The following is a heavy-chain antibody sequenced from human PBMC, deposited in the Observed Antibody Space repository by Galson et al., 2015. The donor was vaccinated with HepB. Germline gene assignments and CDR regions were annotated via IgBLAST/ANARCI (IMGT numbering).Heavy chain of an antibody. D-gene: IGHD5-18*01. CDR1: GFTFDDYT. CDR3: AKDIVHTAMVTGFDL. CDR2: ISWDGGST. J-gene: IGHJ2*01. V-gene: IGHV3-43*01. Sequence: SLRLSCAASGFTFDDYTMHWVRQAPGKGLEWVSLISWDGGSTYYADSVKGRFTISRDNSKNSLYLQMNSLRTEDTALYYCAKDIVHTAMVTGFDLWGRGTLVTVSS.